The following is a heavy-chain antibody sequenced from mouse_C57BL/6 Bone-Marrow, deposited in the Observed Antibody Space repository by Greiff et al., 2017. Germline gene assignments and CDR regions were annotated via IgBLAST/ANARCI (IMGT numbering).Heavy chain of an antibody. V-gene: IGHV14-3*01. CDR2: IDPANGNT. D-gene: IGHD2-1*01. CDR1: GFNIKNTY. Sequence: EVQLQQSVAELVRPGASVKLSCTASGFNIKNTYMHWVKQRPEQGLEWIGRIDPANGNTKYAPKFQGKATITADTSSNTAYLHLSSLTSEDTAIYYCARDFRGGNSHYYAMDYWGQGTSVTVSS. CDR3: ARDFRGGNSHYYAMDY. J-gene: IGHJ4*01.